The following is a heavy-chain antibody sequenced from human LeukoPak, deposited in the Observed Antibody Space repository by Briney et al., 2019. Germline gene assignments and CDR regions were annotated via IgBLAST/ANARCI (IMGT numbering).Heavy chain of an antibody. CDR2: IFYNEGT. J-gene: IGHJ3*02. CDR3: VKSNSRYQPWTLDI. Sequence: PSETLSLTCTVSSGSFRTYYWSWIRQPPGKGLEGIGYIFYNEGTSYNPSLKSRVTISVDTSNNQLSLKVNSVTAADTAMYYCVKSNSRYQPWTLDIWGRGTMVTVSS. D-gene: IGHD2-2*01. V-gene: IGHV4-59*01. CDR1: SGSFRTYY.